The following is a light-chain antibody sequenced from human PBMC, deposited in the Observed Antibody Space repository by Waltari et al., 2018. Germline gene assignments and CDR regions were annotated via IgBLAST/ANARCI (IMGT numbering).Light chain of an antibody. CDR3: QQYNNWPET. CDR2: AAS. Sequence: DIQMTQSPSSLSASVGARVTITCRASQSISSYLNWYQQKPGKAPKLLIYAASSLQKGVPSRFSGSGSGTDFTLTISSLQSADFAVYFCQQYNNWPETFGQGTKVEIK. CDR1: QSISSY. V-gene: IGKV1-39*01. J-gene: IGKJ1*01.